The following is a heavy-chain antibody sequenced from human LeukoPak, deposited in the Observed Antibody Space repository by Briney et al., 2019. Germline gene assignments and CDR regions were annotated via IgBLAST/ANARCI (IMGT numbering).Heavy chain of an antibody. Sequence: GGSLKLSCAAPGFTFSDSAIHWVRQASGKGLEWVGRIRGKGFSDPPAYAASGKDRFTISRDDSENTAYLQMSSLKAEDTAVYYCTVPQSGGNWFDPWGPGTQVTVSS. CDR1: GFTFSDSA. CDR2: IRGKGFSDPP. V-gene: IGHV3-73*01. D-gene: IGHD3-16*01. CDR3: TVPQSGGNWFDP. J-gene: IGHJ5*02.